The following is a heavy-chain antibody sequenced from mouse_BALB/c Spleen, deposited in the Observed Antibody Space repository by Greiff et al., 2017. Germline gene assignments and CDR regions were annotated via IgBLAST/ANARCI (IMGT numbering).Heavy chain of an antibody. CDR2: ISTYYGDA. Sequence: VQLQQSGAELVRPGVSVKISCKGSGYTFTDYAMHWVKQSHAKSLEWIGVISTYYGDASYNQKFKGKATMTVDKSSSTAYMELARLTSEDSAIYYCARSSISTVVENYAMDYWGQGTSVTVSS. CDR1: GYTFTDYA. CDR3: ARSSISTVVENYAMDY. D-gene: IGHD1-1*01. J-gene: IGHJ4*01. V-gene: IGHV1S137*01.